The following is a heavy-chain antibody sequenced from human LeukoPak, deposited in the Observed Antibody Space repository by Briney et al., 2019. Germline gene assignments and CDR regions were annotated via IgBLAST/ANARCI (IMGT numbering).Heavy chain of an antibody. J-gene: IGHJ4*02. CDR1: GGSISSGDYY. CDR2: IYYSGST. Sequence: SQTLSLTCTVSGGSISSGDYYWSWIRQPPGKGLEWIGYIYYSGSTYYNPSLKSRVTISVDTSKNQFSLKLSSVTAADTAVYYCARLHYYDSSGLHYWGQGTLVTVSS. CDR3: ARLHYYDSSGLHY. V-gene: IGHV4-30-4*08. D-gene: IGHD3-22*01.